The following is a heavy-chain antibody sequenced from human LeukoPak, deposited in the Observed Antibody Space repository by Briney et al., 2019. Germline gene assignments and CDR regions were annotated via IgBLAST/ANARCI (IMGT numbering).Heavy chain of an antibody. CDR1: GYTYTSYD. D-gene: IGHD3-9*01. Sequence: ASVKVCCQASGYTYTSYDINWVRQATGQGREWMGWMNPNSGNTGQAQRFQGRITMTRNTSISTAYMELSSLRPEDTAVYYCAKYKSGDYFDSGKRYYFDQWGQGTPVTVSS. V-gene: IGHV1-8*01. J-gene: IGHJ4*02. CDR2: MNPNSGNT. CDR3: AKYKSGDYFDSGKRYYFDQ.